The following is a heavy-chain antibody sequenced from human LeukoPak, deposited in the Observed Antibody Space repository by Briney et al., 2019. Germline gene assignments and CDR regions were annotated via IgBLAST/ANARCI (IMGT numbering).Heavy chain of an antibody. D-gene: IGHD4-17*01. CDR3: ARHDHGDHGAPNWFDP. V-gene: IGHV4-39*01. CDR1: GGSISSGSYY. J-gene: IGHJ5*02. CDR2: IYYNGGT. Sequence: PSGTLSLTCIASGGSISSGSYYWGWIRQPPGKGLEWIGSIYYNGGTFYNPSLKSRPTISVDTSKNQFSLRLTSVTAAHTARYYCARHDHGDHGAPNWFDPWGQGTLVIVSS.